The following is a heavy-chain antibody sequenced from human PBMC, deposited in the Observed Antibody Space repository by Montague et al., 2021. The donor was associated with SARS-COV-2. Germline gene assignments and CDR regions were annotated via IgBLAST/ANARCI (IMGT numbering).Heavy chain of an antibody. CDR1: GASISSRSYY. J-gene: IGHJ4*02. CDR3: ARATLGITMIVVVMAAIDYYFDY. V-gene: IGHV4-39*07. Sequence: SETLSLTCTVSGASISSRSYYWGWIRQPPGKGLEWIGFKYYSGSTYYNPSLKSRVTISVDTSKNQFSLKLSSVTAADTAVYYCARATLGITMIVVVMAAIDYYFDYWGQGNLVTVSS. D-gene: IGHD3-22*01. CDR2: KYYSGST.